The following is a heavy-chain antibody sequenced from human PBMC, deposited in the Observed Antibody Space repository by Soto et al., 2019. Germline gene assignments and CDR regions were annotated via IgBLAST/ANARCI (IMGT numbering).Heavy chain of an antibody. J-gene: IGHJ6*02. D-gene: IGHD6-13*01. V-gene: IGHV3-33*03. CDR2: IWYDGNNK. CDR3: AKDGAAGSVLDV. CDR1: GFTFSSYR. Sequence: PGGSLRLSCAASGFTFSSYRMYWVRQAPGKGLEWVAIIWYDGNNKYYEDSLKGRLTISRDNAKNLVYLQMNNLRAEDTAVYYYAKDGAAGSVLDVWGQGTTVTVSS.